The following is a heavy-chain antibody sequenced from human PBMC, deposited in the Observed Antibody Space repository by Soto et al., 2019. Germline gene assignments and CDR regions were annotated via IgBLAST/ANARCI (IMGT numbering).Heavy chain of an antibody. CDR3: AHGRNSKYGYCYFDF. CDR2: IYWNDDK. V-gene: IGHV2-5*01. Sequence: QITLKESGPTLVKPTQTLTLTCTFSGFSLSTSGVGVCWFRQPPGEAVAWLALIYWNDDKRDSPSLKSSLTSTEDTAKNQVLLTKTDMDPVDTATYSCAHGRNSKYGYCYFDFWGRGTLVTVSS. D-gene: IGHD4-4*01. CDR1: GFSLSTSGVG. J-gene: IGHJ2*01.